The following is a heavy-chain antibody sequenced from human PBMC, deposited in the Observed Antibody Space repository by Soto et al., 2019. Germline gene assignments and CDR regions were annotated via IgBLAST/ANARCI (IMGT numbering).Heavy chain of an antibody. CDR3: SRAASPYLDLLSVFHF. V-gene: IGHV4-61*01. J-gene: IGHJ4*02. D-gene: IGHD3-9*01. CDR1: WWTVIRLIFD. CDR2: IYYSGTT. Sequence: AHALPFTCSWWTVIRLIFDSNWLRPSAGQGLEWIGYIYYSGTTNYNPSLKSRVSISVDTSKNQFSLRLTSLSAADTAVYYCSRAASPYLDLLSVFHFWGQGTLVTVSS.